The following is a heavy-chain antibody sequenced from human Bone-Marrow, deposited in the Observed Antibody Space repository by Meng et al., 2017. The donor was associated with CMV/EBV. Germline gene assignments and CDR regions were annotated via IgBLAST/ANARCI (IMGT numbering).Heavy chain of an antibody. CDR2: INPKSGVT. V-gene: IGHV1-2*02. CDR3: SRDLGVGAAGY. J-gene: IGHJ4*01. D-gene: IGHD3-3*01. Sequence: ASVKVSCKASGYTFSDYFLHWVRQDPGQGLEWMGWINPKSGVTNYAQRFQDRVTMTTGTSIRTVYMDLSRLTSDDTAIFYCSRDLGVGAAGYWGHGTRVTVSS. CDR1: GYTFSDYF.